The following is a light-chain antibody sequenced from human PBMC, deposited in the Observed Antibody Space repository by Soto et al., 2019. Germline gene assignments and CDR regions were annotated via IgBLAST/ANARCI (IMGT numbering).Light chain of an antibody. Sequence: DIQMTQSPSTLSASVGDRVTITCRASQSIRSWLAWYQQKPGKAPKLLIYKASSLESGVPSRFSGSGSGTEFPLTISSLQPDDFATYYCQQYSSYYTFGQGTKVEIK. CDR1: QSIRSW. V-gene: IGKV1-5*03. J-gene: IGKJ2*01. CDR3: QQYSSYYT. CDR2: KAS.